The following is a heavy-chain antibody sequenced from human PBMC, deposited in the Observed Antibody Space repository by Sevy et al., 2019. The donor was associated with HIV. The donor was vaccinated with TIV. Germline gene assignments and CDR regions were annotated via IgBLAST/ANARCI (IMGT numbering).Heavy chain of an antibody. V-gene: IGHV3-33*01. CDR3: ARDSGLELFRY. CDR1: GFTFSSYC. Sequence: GGSLRLSCAASGFTFSSYCMHWVRQAPGKGLEWVALVWYDGSDKYYADSVKGRFTISRDNSKNPLYMQMNSLRVEDTAVYYCARDSGLELFRYWGQGTLVTVSS. CDR2: VWYDGSDK. J-gene: IGHJ4*02. D-gene: IGHD1-7*01.